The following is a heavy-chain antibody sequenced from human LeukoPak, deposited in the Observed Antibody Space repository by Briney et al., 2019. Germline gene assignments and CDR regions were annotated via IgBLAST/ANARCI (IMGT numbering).Heavy chain of an antibody. D-gene: IGHD2-15*01. J-gene: IGHJ4*02. CDR1: GFTFSNAW. V-gene: IGHV3-15*01. CDR2: IKSKTDGGTT. Sequence: GGSMRLSCAASGFTFSNAWMSWVRQAPGKGLEWVGRIKSKTDGGTTDYAAPVKGRFTISRDDSKNTLYLQMNSLKTEDTAVYYCTTAVGGLCSGGSCYSVADYFDYWGQGTLVTVSS. CDR3: TTAVGGLCSGGSCYSVADYFDY.